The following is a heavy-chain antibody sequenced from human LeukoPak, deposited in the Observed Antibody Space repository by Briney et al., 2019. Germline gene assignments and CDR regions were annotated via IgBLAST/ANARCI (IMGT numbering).Heavy chain of an antibody. J-gene: IGHJ5*02. CDR1: GGSISSYY. CDR3: ARHWTVWFGELPNWFDP. D-gene: IGHD3-10*01. Sequence: PSETLSLTCTVSGGSISSYYWSWIRQPAGKGLEWIGRIYTSGSTNYNPSLKSRVTISVDKSKNQFSLKLSSVTAADTAVYYCARHWTVWFGELPNWFDPWGQGTLVTVSS. V-gene: IGHV4-4*07. CDR2: IYTSGST.